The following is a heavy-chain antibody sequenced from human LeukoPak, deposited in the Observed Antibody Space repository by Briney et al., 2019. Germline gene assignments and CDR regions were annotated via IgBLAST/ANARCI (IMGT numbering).Heavy chain of an antibody. CDR1: GGTFNSYG. Sequence: SVKVSCKASGGTFNSYGIIWVRQAPGQGLEWMGGIIPILGTANYAQKFQGRVTITADKSTSTAYMELTSLSSDDTAVYYCARGGDGFTLIVVDYYYYLDVWGKGTTVTVCS. J-gene: IGHJ6*03. CDR2: IIPILGTA. V-gene: IGHV1-69*10. D-gene: IGHD3-22*01. CDR3: ARGGDGFTLIVVDYYYYLDV.